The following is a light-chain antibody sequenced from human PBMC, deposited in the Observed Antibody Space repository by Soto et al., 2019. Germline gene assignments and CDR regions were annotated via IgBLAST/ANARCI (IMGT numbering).Light chain of an antibody. Sequence: QSALTQPASVSASPGQSITISCTGTSSDVGGYNYVSWYQRHPGKAPKLMIYEVSNRPSGVSNRFSGFKSGNTASLIISGLQAEDEADYYCSSFTSINSVVFGGGTQLTVL. V-gene: IGLV2-14*01. J-gene: IGLJ2*01. CDR2: EVS. CDR3: SSFTSINSVV. CDR1: SSDVGGYNY.